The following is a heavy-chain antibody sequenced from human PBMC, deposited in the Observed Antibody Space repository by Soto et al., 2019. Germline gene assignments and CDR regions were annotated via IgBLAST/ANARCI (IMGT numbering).Heavy chain of an antibody. Sequence: EVQLVESGGGLVQPGGSLRLSCAASGFTFSSYWMHWVRQAPGKGLVWVSRLKSDGSGTTYADSVKGRLTISRDNAXNXLYLQMNSLRAEDTAVYYCVRGAGDYYDGNGYLGRHWGQGTLVTVSS. CDR3: VRGAGDYYDGNGYLGRH. CDR1: GFTFSSYW. CDR2: LKSDGSGT. V-gene: IGHV3-74*01. D-gene: IGHD3-22*01. J-gene: IGHJ4*02.